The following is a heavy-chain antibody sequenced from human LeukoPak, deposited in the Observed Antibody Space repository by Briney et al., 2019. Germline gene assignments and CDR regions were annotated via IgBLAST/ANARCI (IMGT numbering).Heavy chain of an antibody. Sequence: ASVKVSCKASGYTFTSNYMHWVRQAPGQGLEWMGIINPGGGSTSYAQKFRGRVTMTRDTSTTTVYIELSSLRSDDTAVYYCARDGLYSSGWSDYWGQGTLVTVSS. D-gene: IGHD6-19*01. CDR2: INPGGGST. CDR1: GYTFTSNY. J-gene: IGHJ4*02. CDR3: ARDGLYSSGWSDY. V-gene: IGHV1-46*01.